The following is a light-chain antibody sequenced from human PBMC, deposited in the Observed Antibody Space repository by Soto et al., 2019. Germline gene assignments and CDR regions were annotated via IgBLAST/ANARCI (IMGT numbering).Light chain of an antibody. CDR3: QQYVSSPWA. Sequence: IQMTQSPSTLSAYVGDRVTITCRASQSISSWLAWYQQKPGKAPKLLIYAASSLQSGVPSRFSGSGSGTDFTLTISRLEPEDFAVYYCQQYVSSPWAFGQGTKVDIK. CDR2: AAS. J-gene: IGKJ1*01. V-gene: IGKV1-5*01. CDR1: QSISSW.